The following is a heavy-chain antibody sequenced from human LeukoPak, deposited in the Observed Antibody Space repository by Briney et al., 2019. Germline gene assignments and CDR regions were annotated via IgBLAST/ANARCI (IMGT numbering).Heavy chain of an antibody. CDR1: GYTFTSYG. CDR3: ARIPSFSSRTPFYYYYYMDV. J-gene: IGHJ6*03. D-gene: IGHD6-13*01. V-gene: IGHV1-18*01. CDR2: ISAYNGNT. Sequence: ASVKVSCKASGYTFTSYGISWVRQAPGQGLEWMGWISAYNGNTNYAQKLQGRVTMTTDTSTSTAYMELRSLRSDDTAVYYCARIPSFSSRTPFYYYYYMDVWGKGTTVTVSS.